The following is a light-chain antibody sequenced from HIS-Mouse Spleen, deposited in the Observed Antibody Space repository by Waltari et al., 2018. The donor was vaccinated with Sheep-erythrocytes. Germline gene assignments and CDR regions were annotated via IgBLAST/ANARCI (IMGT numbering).Light chain of an antibody. CDR1: SSDVGSYNL. CDR2: EGS. CDR3: CSYAGSSTPWV. V-gene: IGLV2-23*01. Sequence: QSALTQPASVSGSPGQSITISCTGTSSDVGSYNLRPWYQQHPGKAPQLMSYEGSKRPSGVSNRFSGSKSGNTASLTISGLQAEDEADYYCCSYAGSSTPWVFGGGTKLTVL. J-gene: IGLJ3*02.